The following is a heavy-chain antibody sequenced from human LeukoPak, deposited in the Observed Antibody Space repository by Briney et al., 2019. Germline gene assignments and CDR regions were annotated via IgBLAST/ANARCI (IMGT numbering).Heavy chain of an antibody. V-gene: IGHV1-18*01. Sequence: ASVKVSCKASGYTFTSYGISWVRQAPGQGLEWMGWISAYNGNTNYAQKLQGRVTMTTVTSTSTAYMELRSLRSDDTAVYYCARLITGTTEALVGWFDPWGQGTLVTVSS. CDR2: ISAYNGNT. D-gene: IGHD1-7*01. J-gene: IGHJ5*02. CDR3: ARLITGTTEALVGWFDP. CDR1: GYTFTSYG.